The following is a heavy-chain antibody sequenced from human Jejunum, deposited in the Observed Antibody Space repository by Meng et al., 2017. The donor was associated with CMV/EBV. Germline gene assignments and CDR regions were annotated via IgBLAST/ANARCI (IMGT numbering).Heavy chain of an antibody. CDR1: GYTFTSYD. CDR3: ARDLSGYYSFVDY. V-gene: IGHV1-2*06. Sequence: QVQLVQAGAEVKKPGAPVKVSCKASGYTFTSYDINWVRQGTGQGLEWMGRINPNNGGANYAQQFQGRVTMTTDTSISTAYMELSRLRSDDTAVYYCARDLSGYYSFVDYWGQGTLVTVSS. D-gene: IGHD3-22*01. CDR2: INPNNGGA. J-gene: IGHJ4*02.